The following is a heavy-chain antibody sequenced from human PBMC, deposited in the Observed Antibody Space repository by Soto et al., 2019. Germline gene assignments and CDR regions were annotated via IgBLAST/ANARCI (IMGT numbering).Heavy chain of an antibody. CDR3: ARGGVYCSGGSCPHNWFDP. V-gene: IGHV1-18*01. D-gene: IGHD2-15*01. J-gene: IGHJ5*02. Sequence: QVQLVQSGAEVKKPGASVKVSCKASGYTFMSYGISWVRQAPGQGLEWMGWISAYNGNTHYAQKLQGRVTLTTDTSTGTAYRELRSLRSDDTAVYYCARGGVYCSGGSCPHNWFDPWGQGTLVTVSS. CDR1: GYTFMSYG. CDR2: ISAYNGNT.